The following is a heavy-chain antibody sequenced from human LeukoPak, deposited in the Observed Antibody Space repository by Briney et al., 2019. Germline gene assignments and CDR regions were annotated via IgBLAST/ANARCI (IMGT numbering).Heavy chain of an antibody. Sequence: ASVKVSCKASGYTFTIYGISWVRQAPGQGLEWMGWISAYNGNTNYAQKLQGRVTMTTDTSTSTAYMELRSLRADDTAVYYCARDVTMVRGVTLYYFDYWGQGTLVTVSS. V-gene: IGHV1-18*01. CDR2: ISAYNGNT. J-gene: IGHJ4*02. CDR1: GYTFTIYG. CDR3: ARDVTMVRGVTLYYFDY. D-gene: IGHD3-10*01.